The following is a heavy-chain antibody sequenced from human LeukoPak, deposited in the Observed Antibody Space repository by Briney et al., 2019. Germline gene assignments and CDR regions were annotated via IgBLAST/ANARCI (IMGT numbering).Heavy chain of an antibody. Sequence: SETLSLTCTVSGGSISSYYWSWIRQPAGKGLEWIGGIYTSGSTNYNPSLKSRVTISVVTSNNHFSLKLSSVTAADTAVYYCARMGRSYYYYYYMDVWGKGTTVTVSS. CDR2: IYTSGST. J-gene: IGHJ6*03. CDR3: ARMGRSYYYYYYMDV. D-gene: IGHD1-26*01. CDR1: GGSISSYY. V-gene: IGHV4-4*07.